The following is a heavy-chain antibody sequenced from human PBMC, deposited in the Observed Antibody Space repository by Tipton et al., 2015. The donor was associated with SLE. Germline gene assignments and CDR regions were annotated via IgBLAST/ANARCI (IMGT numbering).Heavy chain of an antibody. D-gene: IGHD3-3*01. J-gene: IGHJ4*02. CDR3: ARGGFLEWLLDY. Sequence: LRLSCTVSGGSISSSSYYWGWIRQPPGKGLEWIGSIYYSGSTYYNPSLKSRVPISVDTSKNQFSLKLSSVTAADTAVYYCARGGFLEWLLDYWGQGTLVTVSS. V-gene: IGHV4-39*07. CDR2: IYYSGST. CDR1: GGSISSSSYY.